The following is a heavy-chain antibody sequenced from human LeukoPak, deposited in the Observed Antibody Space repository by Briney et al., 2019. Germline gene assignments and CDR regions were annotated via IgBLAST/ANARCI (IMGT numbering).Heavy chain of an antibody. CDR1: GGSISSYY. CDR2: IYTSGST. CDR3: ARGGIRGYSAFDNLDF. V-gene: IGHV4-4*07. Sequence: SETLSLTCTVSGGSISSYYWSWIRQPAGKGLEWIGRIYTSGSTNYNPSLKSRVTMSVDTSKNQFSLTLTSVTVADTAFYYCARGGIRGYSAFDNLDFWGLGTHVTVSS. D-gene: IGHD5-12*01. J-gene: IGHJ4*02.